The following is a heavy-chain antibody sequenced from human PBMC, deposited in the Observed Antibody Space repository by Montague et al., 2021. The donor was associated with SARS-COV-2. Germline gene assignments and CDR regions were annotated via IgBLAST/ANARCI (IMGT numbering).Heavy chain of an antibody. J-gene: IGHJ6*03. V-gene: IGHV4-59*01. D-gene: IGHD3-9*01. Sequence: SETLSLTCTVSGGSISSYYWSWIRQPPGKGLEWIGYIYCSGSTNYNPSLKSRVTISVDTSKNQFSLKLSSVTAADTAVYYCARDSRTDFDWLFPDSGSYYYYMDVWGKGTTVTVSS. CDR3: ARDSRTDFDWLFPDSGSYYYYMDV. CDR1: GGSISSYY. CDR2: IYCSGST.